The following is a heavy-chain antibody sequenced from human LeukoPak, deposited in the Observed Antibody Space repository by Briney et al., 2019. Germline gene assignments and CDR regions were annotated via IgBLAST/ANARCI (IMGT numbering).Heavy chain of an antibody. D-gene: IGHD4-11*01. CDR3: AADNDYSVQQWLPRGAY. J-gene: IGHJ4*02. V-gene: IGHV1-58*01. CDR1: GFTFTSSA. CDR2: IVVGSGST. Sequence: SVKVSCKASGFTFTSSAVQWVRQARGQRLEWIGWIVVGSGSTDYAQKFQERVTITRDMSTSTAYMELSSLTSEDTAVYYCAADNDYSVQQWLPRGAYWGQGTLVTVSS.